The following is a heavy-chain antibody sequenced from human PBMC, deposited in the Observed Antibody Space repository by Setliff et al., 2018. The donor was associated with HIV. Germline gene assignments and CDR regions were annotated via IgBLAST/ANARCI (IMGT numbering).Heavy chain of an antibody. CDR2: IIPLFGTE. V-gene: IGHV1-69*13. J-gene: IGHJ4*02. CDR1: GDTLTNYA. D-gene: IGHD5-12*01. Sequence: SVKVSCKAYGDTLTNYALSWVRQAPGQGLEWMGGIIPLFGTEDYAQKFQGRVTITADESTSTAYMELSSLRSEDTAVYYCARGKTWLRFLDYWGQGTLVTVSS. CDR3: ARGKTWLRFLDY.